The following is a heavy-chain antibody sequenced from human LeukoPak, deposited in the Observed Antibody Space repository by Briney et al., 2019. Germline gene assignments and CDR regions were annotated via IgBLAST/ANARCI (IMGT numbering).Heavy chain of an antibody. Sequence: SETLSHTCTVSGGSISSSSYYWGWIRQPPGKGLEWIGSIYYSGSTYYNPSLKSRVTISVDTSKNQFSLELSSVTAADTAVYYCARDPGYSSSIFDYWGQGTLVTVSS. D-gene: IGHD6-13*01. CDR1: GGSISSSSYY. CDR2: IYYSGST. CDR3: ARDPGYSSSIFDY. V-gene: IGHV4-39*07. J-gene: IGHJ4*02.